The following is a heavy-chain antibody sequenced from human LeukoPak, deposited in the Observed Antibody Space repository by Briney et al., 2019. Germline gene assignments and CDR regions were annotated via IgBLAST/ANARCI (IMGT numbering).Heavy chain of an antibody. D-gene: IGHD6-13*01. CDR1: GFTFSSYS. J-gene: IGHJ5*02. V-gene: IGHV3-48*04. CDR2: ISSSSSTI. Sequence: PGGSLRLSCAASGFTFSSYSMNWVRQAPGKGLEWVSYISSSSSTIYYADSVKGRFTISRDNAKNSLYLQMNSLRAEDTAVYYCARDHWYSTSRWFDPWGQGTLVTVSS. CDR3: ARDHWYSTSRWFDP.